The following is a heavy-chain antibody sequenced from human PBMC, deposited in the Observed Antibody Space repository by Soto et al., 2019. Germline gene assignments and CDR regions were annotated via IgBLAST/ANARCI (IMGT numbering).Heavy chain of an antibody. Sequence: PGGSLRLSCAASGFTFIDYHMIWIRQAPGKGLEWVSYISTSGSTMYYTDSVKGRFTVSRDNAKNSLYLQMNSLRAEDTAMYYCARVGYITGWYKSFDIWGQGTMVTV. V-gene: IGHV3-11*01. CDR2: ISTSGSTM. CDR1: GFTFIDYH. J-gene: IGHJ3*02. CDR3: ARVGYITGWYKSFDI. D-gene: IGHD6-19*01.